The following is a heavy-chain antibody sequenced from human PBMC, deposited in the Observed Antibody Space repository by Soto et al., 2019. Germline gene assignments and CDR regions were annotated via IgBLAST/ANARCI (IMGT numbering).Heavy chain of an antibody. CDR3: AREAGTWHLPLNWFDP. J-gene: IGHJ5*02. D-gene: IGHD6-19*01. V-gene: IGHV3-48*02. CDR1: GFTFCSYS. CDR2: ISSSSSTI. Sequence: GGSPRLSCAACGFTFCSYSMNWVRQDPGKGLEWVSYISSSSSTIYYADSVKGRFTISRDNAKNSLYLQMNSLRDEDTAVYYCAREAGTWHLPLNWFDPWGQGTLVTVSS.